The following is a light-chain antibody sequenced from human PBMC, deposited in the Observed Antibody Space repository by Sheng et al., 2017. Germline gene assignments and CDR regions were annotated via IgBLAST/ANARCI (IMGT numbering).Light chain of an antibody. J-gene: IGKJ1*01. CDR3: QKYESSWT. CDR2: KAS. CDR1: QSISSW. Sequence: DIQMTQSPSNLSASVGDRVTITCRASQSISSWLAWYQQKPGKAPKLLIYKASSLESGVPSRFSGSGSGTEFTLTISSLQPDDFATYYCQKYESSWTFGQGTKVE. V-gene: IGKV1-5*03.